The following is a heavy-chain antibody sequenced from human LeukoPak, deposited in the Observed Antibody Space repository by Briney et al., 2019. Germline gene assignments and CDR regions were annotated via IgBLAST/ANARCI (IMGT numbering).Heavy chain of an antibody. CDR3: ARHVRQQLPPKAFDY. CDR1: GGSISSGIYY. Sequence: PSETLSLTCTVSGGSISSGIYYWGWIRQPPGKGLEWIGSIYYSGNTYYNPSLKSRVTISVDTSKNQLSRKLNSVTAADTAVYYCARHVRQQLPPKAFDYWGQGTLVTVSS. V-gene: IGHV4-39*01. D-gene: IGHD6-13*01. J-gene: IGHJ4*02. CDR2: IYYSGNT.